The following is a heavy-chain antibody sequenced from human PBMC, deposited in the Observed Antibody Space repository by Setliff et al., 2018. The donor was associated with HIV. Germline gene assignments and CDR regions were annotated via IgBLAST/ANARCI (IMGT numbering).Heavy chain of an antibody. CDR2: IYSTGST. CDR1: GPSINIHY. D-gene: IGHD4-17*01. J-gene: IGHJ4*02. V-gene: IGHV4-59*11. CDR3: AKGAGFYGDYTFDH. Sequence: SETLSLTCTVSGPSINIHYWSWIRQSPGKAFEWIGYIYSTGSTNYNPSLQSRVTISMVASRNQFSLKVTSVTAADTAIYYCAKGAGFYGDYTFDHWGQGRQVTVSS.